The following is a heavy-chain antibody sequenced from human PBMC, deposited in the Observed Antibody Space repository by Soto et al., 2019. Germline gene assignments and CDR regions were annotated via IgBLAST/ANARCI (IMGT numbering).Heavy chain of an antibody. V-gene: IGHV4-30-4*01. Sequence: QVQLQESGPGLVKPSQTLSLTCTVSGGSISSGDYYWSWIRQPPGKGLEWIGYIYYSGSTYYNPSLKSRVTISVDTAKNQFSLKLSSVTAADTAVYYCARVPRGGGYSFDYWGQGTLVTVSS. CDR3: ARVPRGGGYSFDY. D-gene: IGHD3-22*01. CDR1: GGSISSGDYY. CDR2: IYYSGST. J-gene: IGHJ4*02.